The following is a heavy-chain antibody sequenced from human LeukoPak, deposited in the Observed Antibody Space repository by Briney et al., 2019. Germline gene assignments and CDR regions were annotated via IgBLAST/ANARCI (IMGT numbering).Heavy chain of an antibody. CDR1: GYTFTGYY. Sequence: ASVKVSCKASGYTFTGYYMHWVRQAPGQGLEWMGWINPNSGGTNYAQKFQGRVTITADESTSTAYMELSSPRSEDTAVYYCARGSIAAAGPEFCDYWGQGTLVTVSS. CDR3: ARGSIAAAGPEFCDY. CDR2: INPNSGGT. V-gene: IGHV1-2*02. J-gene: IGHJ4*02. D-gene: IGHD6-13*01.